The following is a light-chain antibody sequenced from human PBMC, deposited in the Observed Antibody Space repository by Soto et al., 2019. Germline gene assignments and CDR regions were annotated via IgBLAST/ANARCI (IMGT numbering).Light chain of an antibody. CDR1: NSDIGAYNY. CDR3: NSYTTTYTLV. CDR2: EVT. J-gene: IGLJ1*01. V-gene: IGLV2-14*01. Sequence: QSALTQPASVSGSPGQSITISCTGTNSDIGAYNYVSWYQHHPGKAPKLIIYEVTNRPSGVSNRFSASKSGNTAYLTISGLQAEDEADYYCNSYTTTYTLVFGTGTQLTVL.